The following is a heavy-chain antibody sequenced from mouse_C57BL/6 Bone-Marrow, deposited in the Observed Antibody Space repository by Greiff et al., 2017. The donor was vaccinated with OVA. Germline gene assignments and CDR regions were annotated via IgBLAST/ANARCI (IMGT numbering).Heavy chain of an antibody. Sequence: QVQLQQPGAELVRPGSSVKLSCKASGYTFTSYWMDWVKQRPGQGLEWIGNIYPSDSEPHYNQKFKDKATLTVDKSSSTAYMQLSSLTSEDSAVYYCARQRTYYGSSYFDDWGQGTTLTVSS. CDR2: IYPSDSEP. J-gene: IGHJ2*01. CDR3: ARQRTYYGSSYFDD. CDR1: GYTFTSYW. D-gene: IGHD1-1*01. V-gene: IGHV1-61*01.